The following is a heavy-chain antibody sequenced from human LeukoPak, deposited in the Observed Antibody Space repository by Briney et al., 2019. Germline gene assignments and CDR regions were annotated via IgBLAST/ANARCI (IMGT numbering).Heavy chain of an antibody. CDR2: IKSKVEGGTT. J-gene: IGHJ4*02. CDR1: GFTFSNAW. V-gene: IGHV3-15*07. Sequence: PGGSLRLLCAASGFTFSNAWMNWVRQAPGKGLEWVGRIKSKVEGGTTDYAAPVKGRFTISRDDSKNTLYLQMNSLKTEDTAVYYCTTAFFEGNYWGQGTLVTVSS. CDR3: TTAFFEGNY. D-gene: IGHD3-3*01.